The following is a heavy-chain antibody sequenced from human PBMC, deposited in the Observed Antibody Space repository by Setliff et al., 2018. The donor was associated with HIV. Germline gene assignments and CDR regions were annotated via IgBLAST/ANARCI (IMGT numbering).Heavy chain of an antibody. CDR1: GSTFSSYA. CDR2: INAGNGKT. V-gene: IGHV1-3*01. Sequence: ASVKVSCKASGSTFSSYAFHWVRQAPGQRLERMGWINAGNGKTKYSQKFQSRVTITRDKSASTAYMELHSLRSEDTAIYYCASSTITIFGVVPYYFDYWGQGTLVTVSS. CDR3: ASSTITIFGVVPYYFDY. J-gene: IGHJ4*02. D-gene: IGHD3-3*01.